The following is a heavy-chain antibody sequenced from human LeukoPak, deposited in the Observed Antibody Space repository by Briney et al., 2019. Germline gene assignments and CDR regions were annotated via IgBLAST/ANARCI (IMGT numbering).Heavy chain of an antibody. D-gene: IGHD1-7*01. Sequence: GGSLRLSCAASGFTFSSYGMHWVRQAPGKGLEWVTFIRYDGSNKYYADSVKGRFTISRDNAKNSLYLQMNSLRAEDTAVYYCASFLDITGTRNGSSPSDYWGQGTLVTVSS. CDR3: ASFLDITGTRNGSSPSDY. CDR1: GFTFSSYG. V-gene: IGHV3-30*02. CDR2: IRYDGSNK. J-gene: IGHJ4*02.